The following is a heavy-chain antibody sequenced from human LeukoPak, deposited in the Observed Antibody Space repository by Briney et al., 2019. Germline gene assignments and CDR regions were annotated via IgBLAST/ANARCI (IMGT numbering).Heavy chain of an antibody. D-gene: IGHD5-12*01. V-gene: IGHV3-11*03. CDR3: ARRYTGYGILDY. CDR2: ISDSSSYT. Sequence: PGGSLRLSCAASGFTFSDYYMSWIRQAPGKGLEWVSYISDSSSYTDYADSVKGRFTISRENSKNSLYLQMNSLRAEDTAVYYCARRYTGYGILDYWGQGTLVTVSS. J-gene: IGHJ4*02. CDR1: GFTFSDYY.